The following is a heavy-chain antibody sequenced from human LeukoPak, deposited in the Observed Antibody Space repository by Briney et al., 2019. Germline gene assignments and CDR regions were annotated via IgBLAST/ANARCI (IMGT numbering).Heavy chain of an antibody. D-gene: IGHD3-10*01. CDR1: GYTFTGYY. CDR3: ARPGGPGSYYSNYNWFDP. Sequence: GASVKVSCKASGYTFTGYYMHWVRQAPGQGLEWMGWINPNSGGTNYAQKFQGRVTMTRDTSISTAYMELSRPRSDDTAVYYCARPGGPGSYYSNYNWFDPWGQGTLVTVSS. V-gene: IGHV1-2*02. J-gene: IGHJ5*02. CDR2: INPNSGGT.